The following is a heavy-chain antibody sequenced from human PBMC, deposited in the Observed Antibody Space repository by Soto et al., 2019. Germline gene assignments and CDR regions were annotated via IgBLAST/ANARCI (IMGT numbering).Heavy chain of an antibody. CDR3: ASSDYYDSSGYYS. D-gene: IGHD3-22*01. J-gene: IGHJ4*02. V-gene: IGHV4-59*01. CDR2: IYYSGST. Sequence: SETLSLTCSVSGGSISSYYWSWIRQPPGKGLEWIGYIYYSGSTNYNPSLKSRVTISVDTSKNQFSLKLSSVTAADTAVYYCASSDYYDSSGYYSWGQGTLVTVSS. CDR1: GGSISSYY.